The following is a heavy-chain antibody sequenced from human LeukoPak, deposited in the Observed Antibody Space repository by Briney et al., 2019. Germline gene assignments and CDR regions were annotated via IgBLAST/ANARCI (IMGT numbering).Heavy chain of an antibody. CDR3: ARAFSSLDSSSWADFDY. CDR2: ISYDGSNK. CDR1: GFTFSSYA. Sequence: PGGSLRLSCAASGFTFSSYAMHWVRQAPGKGLEGVAVISYDGSNKYYADSVKGRFTISRDNSKNTLYLQMNSLRAEGTAVYYCARAFSSLDSSSWADFDYWGQGTLVTVSS. V-gene: IGHV3-30*04. J-gene: IGHJ4*02. D-gene: IGHD6-13*01.